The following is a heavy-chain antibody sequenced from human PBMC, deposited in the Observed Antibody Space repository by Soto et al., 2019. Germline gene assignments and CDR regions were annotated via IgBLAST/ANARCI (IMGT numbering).Heavy chain of an antibody. V-gene: IGHV1-18*01. D-gene: IGHD1-1*01. CDR2: ISAHNGNT. CDR3: ARGRYGDY. J-gene: IGHJ4*02. CDR1: GYGFTTYG. Sequence: QVHLVQSGAAVKKPGASVKVSCKGSGYGFTTYGTTWVRQAPGQGLEWMAWISAHNGNTNYAQKLQGRVTVTRDTSTSTAYMELRSLRSDDTAGYYCARGRYGDYWGQGALVTVSS.